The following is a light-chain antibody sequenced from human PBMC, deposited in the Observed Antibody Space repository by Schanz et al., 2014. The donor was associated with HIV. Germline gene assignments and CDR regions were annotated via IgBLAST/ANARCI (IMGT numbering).Light chain of an antibody. CDR2: GYS. CDR3: QSFDSSLNGVL. J-gene: IGLJ3*02. Sequence: QSVLAQPLSVSGAPGQRVTISCTGSTSNIGTGYDVHRYQVLPGTAPKLLIFGYSNRPSGVPDRFSGSKSDSSASLTITGLQPEDEADYYCQSFDSSLNGVLFGGGTKLTVL. CDR1: TSNIGTGYD. V-gene: IGLV1-40*01.